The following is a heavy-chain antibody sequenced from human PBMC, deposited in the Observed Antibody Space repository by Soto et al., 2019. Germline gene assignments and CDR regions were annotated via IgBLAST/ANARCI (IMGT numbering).Heavy chain of an antibody. J-gene: IGHJ3*02. CDR2: IKQDGSEK. V-gene: IGHV3-7*01. CDR1: GFTFSSYW. CDR3: AKDRGYSSSYAFDI. D-gene: IGHD6-6*01. Sequence: PGGSLRLSCAASGFTFSSYWMSWVRQAPGKGLEWVANIKQDGSEKYYVDSVKGRFTISRDNAKNSLYLQMNSLRAEDTAVYYCAKDRGYSSSYAFDIWGQGTMVTVSS.